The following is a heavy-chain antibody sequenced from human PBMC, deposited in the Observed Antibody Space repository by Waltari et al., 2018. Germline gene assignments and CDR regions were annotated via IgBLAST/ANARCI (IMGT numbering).Heavy chain of an antibody. D-gene: IGHD6-6*01. V-gene: IGHV3-21*01. Sequence: EVQLVVSGGGLVKPGGSLRLFCAASGFTFSSYSMNWVRQAPGKGLEWVSSISSSSSYRYYADSVNVRITISRDNAKNSLYLQMNSLRAEDTAVYYCARVHEMYSSSSFWAYAFDIWGQGTMVTVSS. CDR2: ISSSSSYR. CDR1: GFTFSSYS. CDR3: ARVHEMYSSSSFWAYAFDI. J-gene: IGHJ3*02.